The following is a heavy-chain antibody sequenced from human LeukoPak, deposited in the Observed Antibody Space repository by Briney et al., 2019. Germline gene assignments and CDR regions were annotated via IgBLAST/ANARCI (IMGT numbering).Heavy chain of an antibody. CDR1: GGTFSSYA. CDR3: ASNYYFDSSGPGAFDI. CDR2: IIPIFGTA. D-gene: IGHD3-22*01. Sequence: GASVKVSCKASGGTFSSYAISWVRQAPGQGLEWMGGIIPIFGTANYAQKFQGRVTITAHKSTSTAYMELSSLRSEDKAVYYCASNYYFDSSGPGAFDIWGQGTMVTVSS. J-gene: IGHJ3*02. V-gene: IGHV1-69*06.